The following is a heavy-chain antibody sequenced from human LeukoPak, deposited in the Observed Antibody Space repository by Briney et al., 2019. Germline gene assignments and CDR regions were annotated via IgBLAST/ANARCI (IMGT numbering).Heavy chain of an antibody. CDR1: GFTFSSYS. CDR2: ISSSSSTI. CDR3: ARAAYCGGDCSNWFDP. Sequence: GGSLRLSCAASGFTFSSYSMNWVRQAPGKGLEWVSYISSSSSTIYYADSVKGRFTISRDNAKNSLYLQMNSLRAEDTAVYYCARAAYCGGDCSNWFDPWGQGTLVTVSS. D-gene: IGHD2-21*02. V-gene: IGHV3-48*04. J-gene: IGHJ5*02.